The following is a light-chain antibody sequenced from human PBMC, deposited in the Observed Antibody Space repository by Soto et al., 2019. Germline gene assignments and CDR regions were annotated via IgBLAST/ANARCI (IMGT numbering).Light chain of an antibody. CDR1: QTVRSSS. J-gene: IGKJ5*01. V-gene: IGKV3D-20*02. CDR2: GAS. Sequence: DIVLTQSPGTLSLSPGERATLSCRAIQTVRSSSLAWYQQKPGQAPRLLIFGASTRAAGFPARFSGSGFGTDFTLTISSLEPEDAAVYYCQQRSNWPPITFGQGTRLEIK. CDR3: QQRSNWPPIT.